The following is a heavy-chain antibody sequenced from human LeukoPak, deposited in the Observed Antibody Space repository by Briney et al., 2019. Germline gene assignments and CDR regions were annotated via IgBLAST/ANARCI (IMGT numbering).Heavy chain of an antibody. CDR3: ARGGGIAAAGTNY. CDR1: GYTFTSSD. V-gene: IGHV1-46*01. D-gene: IGHD6-13*01. Sequence: ASVKVSCKASGYTFTSSDMHWVRQAPGQGREWMGIINPGGGSTSYAQKFQGRVTMTRDTSTSTVYMELSSLRSEDTAVYYCARGGGIAAAGTNYWGQGTLVTVSS. CDR2: INPGGGST. J-gene: IGHJ4*02.